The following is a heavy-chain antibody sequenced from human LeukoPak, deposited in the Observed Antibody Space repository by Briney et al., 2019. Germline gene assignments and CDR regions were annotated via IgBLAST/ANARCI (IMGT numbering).Heavy chain of an antibody. CDR2: IYYSGST. CDR3: AGDFRHGITAFDY. CDR1: GASVSSGGYW. Sequence: SQTLSPTFSLSGASVSSGGYWRSWIRQHPGKGLEWIGYIYYSGSTYYNPSLKSRVTISVDTSKNQFSLKLSSVAAADTAVYYCAGDFRHGITAFDYWGQGTLVTVSS. D-gene: IGHD1-14*01. V-gene: IGHV4-31*03. J-gene: IGHJ4*02.